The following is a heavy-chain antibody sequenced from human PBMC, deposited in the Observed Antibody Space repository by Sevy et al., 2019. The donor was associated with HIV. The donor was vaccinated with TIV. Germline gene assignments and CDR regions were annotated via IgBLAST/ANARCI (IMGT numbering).Heavy chain of an antibody. Sequence: SETVSLTCTVSGDSISNNDYYWAWIRQPPGKGLDWIGSIYYSGSTYYTPSLKSRVTISVDTSKNQFSLKLRSVTAADTAVYYCAREGPRIAQFDYWGQGTLVTVSS. J-gene: IGHJ4*02. D-gene: IGHD6-13*01. V-gene: IGHV4-39*02. CDR2: IYYSGST. CDR1: GDSISNNDYY. CDR3: AREGPRIAQFDY.